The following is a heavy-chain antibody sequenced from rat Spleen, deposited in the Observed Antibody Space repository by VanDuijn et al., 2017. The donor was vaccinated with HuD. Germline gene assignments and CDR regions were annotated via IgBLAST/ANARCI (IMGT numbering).Heavy chain of an antibody. CDR2: ISYDGSST. CDR3: ARRSDWFAY. J-gene: IGHJ3*01. CDR1: GFTFSDYY. Sequence: EVQLVESDGGLVQPGRSLKLSCAASGFTFSDYYMAWVRQAPTKGLEWVATISYDGSSTYYRDSVKGRFTISRDNAKSTLYLQMDSLRSEDTATYYCARRSDWFAYWGQGTLVTVSS. V-gene: IGHV5-29*01.